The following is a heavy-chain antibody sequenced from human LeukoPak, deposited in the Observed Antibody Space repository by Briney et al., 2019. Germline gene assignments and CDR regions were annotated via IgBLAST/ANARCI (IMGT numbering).Heavy chain of an antibody. CDR2: ISSDGSST. D-gene: IGHD4-23*01. V-gene: IGHV3-74*01. Sequence: GGSLRLSCAASGFTLSSYRMNWVRQAPGKGLVWVSRISSDGSSTTYADSVKGRFSISRDNAKNTLYLQMNSLRVEDTAVYYCARGRPHGNDYWGQGTLVTVSS. CDR3: ARGRPHGNDY. J-gene: IGHJ4*02. CDR1: GFTLSSYR.